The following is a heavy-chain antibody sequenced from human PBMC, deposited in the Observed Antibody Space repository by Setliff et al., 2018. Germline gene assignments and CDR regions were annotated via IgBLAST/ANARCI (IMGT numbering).Heavy chain of an antibody. V-gene: IGHV4-34*01. Sequence: SETLSLTCAVYGGSFSGYYWSWIRQPPGKGLEWIGEINHSGSTNYNPSLKSRVTISVDTSKNQFSLKLSSVTAADTAVYYCARALGYCSRTSCYADAFDIWGQGTMVTVSS. CDR1: GGSFSGYY. CDR2: INHSGST. CDR3: ARALGYCSRTSCYADAFDI. D-gene: IGHD2-2*01. J-gene: IGHJ3*02.